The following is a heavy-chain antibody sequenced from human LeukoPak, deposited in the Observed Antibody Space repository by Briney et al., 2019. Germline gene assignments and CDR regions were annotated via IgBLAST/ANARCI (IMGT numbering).Heavy chain of an antibody. D-gene: IGHD3-3*01. J-gene: IGHJ4*02. CDR1: GGSISSHY. Sequence: IPSETLSLTCTVSGGSISSHYWSWVRQPPGKGLEWIGYIYYSGSTNYNPSLKSRVTISVDTSKNQFSLKLSSVTAADTAVYYCARGLFGVFDYWGQGTLVTVSS. CDR2: IYYSGST. CDR3: ARGLFGVFDY. V-gene: IGHV4-59*11.